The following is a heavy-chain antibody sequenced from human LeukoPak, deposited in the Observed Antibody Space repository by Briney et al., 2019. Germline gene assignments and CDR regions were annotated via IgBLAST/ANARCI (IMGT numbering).Heavy chain of an antibody. CDR2: IVVGSGNT. J-gene: IGHJ5*02. Sequence: GASVKVSCKASGFTFTSSAVQWVRQARGQRLEWIGWIVVGSGNTNYAQKFQERVTITRDMSTSTAYMELSSLRSEDTAVYYCAAETAVAGSNWFDPWGQGTLVTVSS. D-gene: IGHD6-19*01. V-gene: IGHV1-58*01. CDR1: GFTFTSSA. CDR3: AAETAVAGSNWFDP.